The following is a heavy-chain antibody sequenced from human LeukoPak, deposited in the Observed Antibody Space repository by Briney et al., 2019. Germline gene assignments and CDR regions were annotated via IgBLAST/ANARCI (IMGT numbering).Heavy chain of an antibody. D-gene: IGHD6-13*01. Sequence: PGGSLRLSCVASGFTFTSNAMSWVRQAPGEGLEWVSAISGSGDRTYYADSVKGRFTISRDNSKNTLYLQMNSLRAEDTAVYYCAKTRPLDSSSWSHGDYWGQGTLVTVSS. V-gene: IGHV3-23*01. CDR2: ISGSGDRT. CDR1: GFTFTSNA. CDR3: AKTRPLDSSSWSHGDY. J-gene: IGHJ4*02.